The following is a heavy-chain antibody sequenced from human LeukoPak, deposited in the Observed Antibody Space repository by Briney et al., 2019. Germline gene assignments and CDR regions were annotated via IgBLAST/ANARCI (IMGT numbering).Heavy chain of an antibody. CDR3: ARDRTSYYDILTGYYEIYYYYYYMDV. Sequence: SETLSLTCTVSGGSISSSSYYWGWIRQPPGKGLEWIGSIYYSGSTYYNPSLKSRVTISVDTSKNQFSLKLSSVTAADTAVYYCARDRTSYYDILTGYYEIYYYYYYMDVWGKGTTVTVSS. V-gene: IGHV4-39*07. D-gene: IGHD3-9*01. CDR2: IYYSGST. CDR1: GGSISSSSYY. J-gene: IGHJ6*03.